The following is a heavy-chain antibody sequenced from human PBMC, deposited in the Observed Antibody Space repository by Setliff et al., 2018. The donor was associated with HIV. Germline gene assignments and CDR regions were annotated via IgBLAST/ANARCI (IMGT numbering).Heavy chain of an antibody. J-gene: IGHJ5*02. Sequence: ASVKVSCKTSGYNFENYAINWVRQAPGQGLEWMGWINANSGSPTYAQAFTGRFLFSVDTVVATAYLQINDLKTEDTAVYYCARGLYGDYGGDLNWLDPWGRGTRVTVS. D-gene: IGHD4-17*01. CDR3: ARGLYGDYGGDLNWLDP. V-gene: IGHV7-4-1*02. CDR2: INANSGSP. CDR1: GYNFENYA.